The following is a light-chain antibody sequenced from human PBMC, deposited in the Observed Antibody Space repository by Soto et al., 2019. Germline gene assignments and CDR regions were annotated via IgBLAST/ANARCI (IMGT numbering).Light chain of an antibody. CDR3: QQRSNWPPT. Sequence: EIVLTQSPGTLSLSPGERATLSCRASQSVSSSYLAWYQQKPGQAPRLLIYGASSRATGIPARFSGSGSGTDFTLTISSLEPEDFAVYYCQQRSNWPPTFGQGTMA. V-gene: IGKV3D-20*02. CDR2: GAS. J-gene: IGKJ1*01. CDR1: QSVSSSY.